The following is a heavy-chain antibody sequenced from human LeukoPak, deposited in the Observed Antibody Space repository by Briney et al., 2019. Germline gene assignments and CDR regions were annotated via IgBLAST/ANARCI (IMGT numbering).Heavy chain of an antibody. D-gene: IGHD2-2*01. V-gene: IGHV3-48*04. CDR3: ARGPLHVVVPAATWFDP. CDR2: ISSSGSTI. J-gene: IGHJ5*02. CDR1: GFTFTIYS. Sequence: GGSLRLSCAASGFTFTIYSMNWVRQAPGKGLEWVSYISSSGSTIYYADSVKGRFTISRDNAKNSLYLQMNSLRAEDTAVYYCARGPLHVVVPAATWFDPWGQGILVTVSS.